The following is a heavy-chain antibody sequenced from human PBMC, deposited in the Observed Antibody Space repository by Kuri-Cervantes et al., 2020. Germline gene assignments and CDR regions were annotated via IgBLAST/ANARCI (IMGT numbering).Heavy chain of an antibody. CDR3: ARQIAVAGVFGPYYFDY. CDR1: KFTFSNYD. CDR2: IRSSSSHI. D-gene: IGHD6-19*01. V-gene: IGHV3-21*01. J-gene: IGHJ4*02. Sequence: GESLKISCAASKFTFSNYDLNWVRQAPGKGLEWVASIRSSSSHIYYADSVKGRFTISRDNAKELLYLQMSGLRAEDTAVYYCARQIAVAGVFGPYYFDYWGQSTLVTVSS.